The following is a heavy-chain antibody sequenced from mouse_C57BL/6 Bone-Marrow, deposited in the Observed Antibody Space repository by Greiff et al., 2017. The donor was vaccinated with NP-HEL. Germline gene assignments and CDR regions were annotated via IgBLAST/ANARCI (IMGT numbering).Heavy chain of an antibody. J-gene: IGHJ2*01. Sequence: QVQLKQSGAELARPGASVKMSCKASGYTFTSYTMHWVKQRPGQGLEWIGYINPSSGYTKYNQKFKDKATLTADKSSSTAYMQLSSLTSEDSAVYYCAPTGTFFDYWGQGTTLTVSS. V-gene: IGHV1-4*01. CDR1: GYTFTSYT. CDR2: INPSSGYT. CDR3: APTGTFFDY. D-gene: IGHD4-1*02.